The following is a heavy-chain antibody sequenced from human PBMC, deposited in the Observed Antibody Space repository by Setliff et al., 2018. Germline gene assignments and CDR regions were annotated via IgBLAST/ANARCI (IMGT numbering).Heavy chain of an antibody. D-gene: IGHD3-22*01. CDR2: IYHSGST. J-gene: IGHJ3*01. CDR1: GGSISSHY. V-gene: IGHV4-59*11. Sequence: SETLSLTCTVSGGSISSHYWSWIRQPPGKGLEWIGSIYHSGSTYYNPSLKSRVTISVDTSKNQFSLKLSSVTAADTAVYYCARDGSTYYYDSSGYLLWGQGTMVTVSS. CDR3: ARDGSTYYYDSSGYLL.